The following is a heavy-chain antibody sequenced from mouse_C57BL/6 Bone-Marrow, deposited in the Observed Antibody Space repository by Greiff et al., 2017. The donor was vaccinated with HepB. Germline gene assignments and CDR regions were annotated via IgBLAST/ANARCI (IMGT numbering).Heavy chain of an antibody. D-gene: IGHD2-1*01. CDR1: GFTFSAFY. CDR2: SRKKANDDTT. V-gene: IGHV7-1*01. J-gene: IGHJ2*01. Sequence: EVKLVESGGGLVQSGRSLRLSCATSGFTFSAFYMEWVRQAPGKGLEWIAASRKKANDDTTEYSASVKGLFIFSRATSQSILDLQMNALRAEDTAIYYCAGDVYGNFDDWGQGTTLTVAS. CDR3: AGDVYGNFDD.